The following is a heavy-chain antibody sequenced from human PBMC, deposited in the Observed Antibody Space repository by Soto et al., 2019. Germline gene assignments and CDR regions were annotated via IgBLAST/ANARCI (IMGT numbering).Heavy chain of an antibody. D-gene: IGHD3-10*01. CDR2: IIPIFDAT. J-gene: IGHJ4*02. Sequence: QVQMVQSGAEVKKPGSSARVSCKVSGGTFSRHSISWVRQAPGQGLEWMGGIIPIFDATQYAQKFQGRLKITADESTTTFHMALSGLRPEDTAIYYCARDLTSVRGSWGQGTLVTVS. V-gene: IGHV1-69*01. CDR1: GGTFSRHS. CDR3: ARDLTSVRGS.